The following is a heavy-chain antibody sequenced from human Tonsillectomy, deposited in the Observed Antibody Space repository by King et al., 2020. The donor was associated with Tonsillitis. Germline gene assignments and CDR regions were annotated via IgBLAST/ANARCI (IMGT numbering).Heavy chain of an antibody. V-gene: IGHV1-18*01. Sequence: QLVQSGAEVKKPGASVKVSCKASGYTFTSYGISWVRQAPGQGLEWMGWISAYNGNTNYAQKLQGRVTMTTDTSTSTAYMELRSLRSDDTAVYYCARSEGPLYDILVPDYYYMDVWGKGTTVTVSS. CDR3: ARSEGPLYDILVPDYYYMDV. CDR1: GYTFTSYG. D-gene: IGHD3-9*01. J-gene: IGHJ6*03. CDR2: ISAYNGNT.